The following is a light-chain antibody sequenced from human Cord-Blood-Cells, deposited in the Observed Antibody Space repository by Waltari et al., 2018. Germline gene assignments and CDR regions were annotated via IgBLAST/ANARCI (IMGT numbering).Light chain of an antibody. CDR2: EVS. CDR1: SSDVGGYNY. J-gene: IGLJ1*01. V-gene: IGLV2-8*01. Sequence: QSALTQPPSASGSPGQSVTISCTGTSSDVGGYNYVSWYQQHPGKPPKPVIFEVSKRPSGGPDRFSGSKAGNTASLTVSGLQAEDEADYYCSSYAGSNNYVFGTGTKVTVL. CDR3: SSYAGSNNYV.